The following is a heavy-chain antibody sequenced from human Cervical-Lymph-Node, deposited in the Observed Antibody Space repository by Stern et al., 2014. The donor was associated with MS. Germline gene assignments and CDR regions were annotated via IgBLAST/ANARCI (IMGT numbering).Heavy chain of an antibody. CDR1: GFTVSSNY. CDR2: IYSGGST. D-gene: IGHD6-13*01. CDR3: ARDDSSFCFDY. J-gene: IGHJ4*02. V-gene: IGHV3-66*01. Sequence: DQLVQSGGGLVQPGGSLRLSCAASGFTVSSNYMSWVRQAPGKGLEWVSVIYSGGSTYYADSVKGRFTISRDNSKNTLYLQMNSLRAEDTAVYYCARDDSSFCFDYWGQGTLVTVSS.